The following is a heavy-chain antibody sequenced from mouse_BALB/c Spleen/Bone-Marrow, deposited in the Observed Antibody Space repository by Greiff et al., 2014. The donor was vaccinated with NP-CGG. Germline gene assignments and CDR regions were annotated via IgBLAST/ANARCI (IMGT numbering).Heavy chain of an antibody. CDR1: GFTFSSYA. J-gene: IGHJ1*01. Sequence: EVHLVESGGGLVKPGGSLKLSCAASGFTFSSYAMSWVRQTPEKRLEWVATISSSGSYTYYADSVKGRFTISRDTAKNTLYLQMSSLRSEDTAMYYCARQDYYGSSPHWYFDVWGAGTTVTVSS. CDR3: ARQDYYGSSPHWYFDV. D-gene: IGHD1-1*01. V-gene: IGHV5-9-3*01. CDR2: ISSSGSYT.